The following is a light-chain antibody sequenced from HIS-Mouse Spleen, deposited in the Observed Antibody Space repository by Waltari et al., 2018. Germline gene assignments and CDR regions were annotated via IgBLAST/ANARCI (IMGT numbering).Light chain of an antibody. CDR2: DAS. J-gene: IGKJ2*01. CDR1: QCVSSY. CDR3: QQRSNWPPYT. V-gene: IGKV3-11*01. Sequence: EIVLTQSPATLSLSPGERATLPCRASQCVSSYLAWYQQKPGQAPRLLIYDASNRATGIPARFSGSGSGTDFTLTISSLEPEDFAVYYCQQRSNWPPYTFGQGTKLEIK.